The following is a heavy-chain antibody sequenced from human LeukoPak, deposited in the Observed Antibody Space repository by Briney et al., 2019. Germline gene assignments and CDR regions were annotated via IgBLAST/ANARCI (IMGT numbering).Heavy chain of an antibody. CDR3: VRDRKIQPWEDYYFDY. V-gene: IGHV3-7*01. Sequence: PGGSLRLSCAASEFTFSNYWMSWVRQAPGKGLEWVANIKQDGSEKYHVESVKGRFTISRGNAKNSLYLQMNSLRAEDTAVYYCVRDRKIQPWEDYYFDYWGQGTLVTVSS. D-gene: IGHD5-18*01. J-gene: IGHJ4*02. CDR1: EFTFSNYW. CDR2: IKQDGSEK.